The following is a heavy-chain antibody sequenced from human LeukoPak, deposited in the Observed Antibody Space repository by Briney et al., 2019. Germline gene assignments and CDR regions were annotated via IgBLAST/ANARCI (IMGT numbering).Heavy chain of an antibody. CDR3: ARGRITMVRGVRGGHNWFDP. Sequence: ASVKVSCKASGYIFTSYVIHWVRQAPGQRPEWMAWINAGNGNTKYSQKFQGRVTMTRDTSTSTVYMELSSLRSEDTAVYYCARGRITMVRGVRGGHNWFDPWGQGTLVTVSS. D-gene: IGHD3-10*01. CDR1: GYIFTSYV. CDR2: INAGNGNT. J-gene: IGHJ5*02. V-gene: IGHV1-3*01.